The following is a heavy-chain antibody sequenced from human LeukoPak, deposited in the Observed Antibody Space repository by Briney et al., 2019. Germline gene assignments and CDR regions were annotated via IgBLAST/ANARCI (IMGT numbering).Heavy chain of an antibody. D-gene: IGHD3-22*01. CDR3: ARRYYDSSGYTFDY. Sequence: GASVKVSCKASGYTFTGYYMHWVRQAPGQGLEWMGWINPNSGGTNYAQKFRGRVTMTRDTSISTAYMELSRLRSDDTAVYYCARRYYDSSGYTFDYWGQGTLVTVSS. CDR1: GYTFTGYY. CDR2: INPNSGGT. J-gene: IGHJ4*02. V-gene: IGHV1-2*02.